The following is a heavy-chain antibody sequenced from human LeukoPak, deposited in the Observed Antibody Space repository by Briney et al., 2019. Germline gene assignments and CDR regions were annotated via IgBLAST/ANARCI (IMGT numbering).Heavy chain of an antibody. D-gene: IGHD4-17*01. CDR1: GYSFTSYW. CDR2: I. CDR3: VRSDYGDFKYYFDY. V-gene: IGHV5-51*01. J-gene: IGHJ4*02. Sequence: GESLKISCKGSGYSFTSYWIAWVRQMPGEGLEWMGIIYSPSFQGQVTISADKSIRTAHLQWSSLKASDTAMYYCVRSDYGDFKYYFDYWGQGTLVTVSS.